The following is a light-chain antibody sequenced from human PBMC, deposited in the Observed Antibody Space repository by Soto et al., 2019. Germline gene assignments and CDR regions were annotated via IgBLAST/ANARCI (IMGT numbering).Light chain of an antibody. Sequence: EIVMTQSPATLSVSPGGRATLSCRASQSISDTLAWYQQKPGQAPRLLIYGASKRATGFPARFSGSGSGTDFTLTIGSLQSEDFAVYHCQQYNYWPPGTFGQGTKVDIK. CDR1: QSISDT. V-gene: IGKV3D-15*01. J-gene: IGKJ1*01. CDR3: QQYNYWPPGT. CDR2: GAS.